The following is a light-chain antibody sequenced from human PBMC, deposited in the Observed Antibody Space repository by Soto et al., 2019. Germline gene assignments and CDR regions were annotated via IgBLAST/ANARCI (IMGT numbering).Light chain of an antibody. CDR1: SSDAGGYNY. V-gene: IGLV2-14*01. Sequence: QSVLTQPASVSGSPGQSITISCTGTSSDAGGYNYVSWYQQHPGKAPKLMTYDVSNRPSGVSNRFSGSKSGNTASLTISGLQAEDEADYYCSSYTSSSTYVFGTGTKVTVL. CDR2: DVS. J-gene: IGLJ1*01. CDR3: SSYTSSSTYV.